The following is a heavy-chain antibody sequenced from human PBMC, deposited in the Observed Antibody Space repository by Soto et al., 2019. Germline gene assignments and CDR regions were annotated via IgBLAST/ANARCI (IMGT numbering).Heavy chain of an antibody. CDR1: GGSITTGGSY. D-gene: IGHD3-3*01. Sequence: PSETLSLTCTVSGGSITTGGSYWSWIRQHPGKGLEWIGNIYYSGSTNYNPSLKSRVTISVDTSKNQFSLKLSSVTAADTAVYYCARSFWSGYRLDYWGQGTLVTVSS. CDR2: IYYSGST. CDR3: ARSFWSGYRLDY. J-gene: IGHJ4*02. V-gene: IGHV4-61*08.